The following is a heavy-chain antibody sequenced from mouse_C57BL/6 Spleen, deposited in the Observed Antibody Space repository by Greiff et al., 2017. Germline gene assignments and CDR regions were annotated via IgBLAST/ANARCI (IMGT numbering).Heavy chain of an antibody. CDR3: ASITTVPYWYLDV. Sequence: QVQLQQPGAELVKPGASVKLSCKASGYTFTSYWMHWVKQRPGQGLEWIGMIHPNSGSTNYNEKFKSKATLTVDKSSSTAYMQLSSLTSEDSAVYYCASITTVPYWYLDVWGTGTTVTVSS. CDR2: IHPNSGST. V-gene: IGHV1-64*01. CDR1: GYTFTSYW. D-gene: IGHD1-1*01. J-gene: IGHJ1*03.